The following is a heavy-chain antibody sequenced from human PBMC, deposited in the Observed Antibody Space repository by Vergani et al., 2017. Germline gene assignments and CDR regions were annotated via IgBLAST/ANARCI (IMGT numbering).Heavy chain of an antibody. CDR2: IYPGDSDT. CDR3: AGRHDDYGDYHFDS. D-gene: IGHD4-17*01. CDR1: GYRFTTYW. V-gene: IGHV5-51*01. J-gene: IGHJ4*02. Sequence: EVQLVQSGAEVKKPGASVKISCKGSGYRFTTYWIAWVRQMPGKGLEWMGIIYPGDSDTRYSPSFQGQVTISADKSISTAYLQWSSLKASDTAMYFCAGRHDDYGDYHFDSWGQGTLVTVSS.